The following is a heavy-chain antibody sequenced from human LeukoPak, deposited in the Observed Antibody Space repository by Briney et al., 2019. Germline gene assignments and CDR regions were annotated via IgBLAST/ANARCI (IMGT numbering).Heavy chain of an antibody. CDR1: GFTFSNAW. J-gene: IGHJ4*02. V-gene: IGHV3-15*01. CDR3: TTDPHYDSSGSDY. Sequence: GSLRLSCAASGFTFSNAWMSWVRPAPGKGLEWVGRIKSKTDGGTTDYAAPVKGRFTISRDDSKNTLYLQMNSLKTEDTAVYYCTTDPHYDSSGSDYWGQGTLVTVSS. CDR2: IKSKTDGGTT. D-gene: IGHD3-22*01.